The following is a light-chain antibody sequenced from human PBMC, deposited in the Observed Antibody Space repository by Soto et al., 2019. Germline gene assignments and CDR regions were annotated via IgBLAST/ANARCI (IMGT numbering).Light chain of an antibody. V-gene: IGKV4-1*01. CDR2: WAS. CDR1: QNVLYNSNNKNY. CDR3: QQYYSTPPT. J-gene: IGKJ1*01. Sequence: DVVMTQSPDSLAVSLGERATINCKSSQNVLYNSNNKNYLAWYRQKPGQPPELLILWASTRESGVPDRFSGSGSGTNFTLTIRSLQTEDLAVYYCQQYYSTPPTLGQGTKVEIK.